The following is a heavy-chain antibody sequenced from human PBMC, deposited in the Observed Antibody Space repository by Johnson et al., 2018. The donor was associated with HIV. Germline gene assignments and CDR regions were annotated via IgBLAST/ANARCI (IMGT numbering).Heavy chain of an antibody. CDR2: ISSSGSTI. CDR1: GFTFSDYY. V-gene: IGHV3-11*04. D-gene: IGHD3-3*01. CDR3: ARPHFATVLQFVGGAFDI. J-gene: IGHJ3*02. Sequence: QEKLVESGGGLVKPGGSLRLSCAASGFTFSDYYMSWIRQAPGKGLEWVSYISSSGSTIYYADSVKGRFTISRDNAKNSLYLQMNSLRAEDTAVYYCARPHFATVLQFVGGAFDIWGQGTMVTVSS.